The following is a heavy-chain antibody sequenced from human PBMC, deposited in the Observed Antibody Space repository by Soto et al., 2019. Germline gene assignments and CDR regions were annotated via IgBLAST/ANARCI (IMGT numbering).Heavy chain of an antibody. Sequence: EVQLVESGGGVVRPGGSLRVSCAASGFTFDDYGMSWVRQAPGKGLAWVSGINWNGGSTGYADAVKGRFTISRDNAKNSLYLQMNSLRAEDTALYYCASGIVGATTYGMEVWGQGTTVTVSS. J-gene: IGHJ6*02. CDR1: GFTFDDYG. D-gene: IGHD1-26*01. V-gene: IGHV3-20*04. CDR3: ASGIVGATTYGMEV. CDR2: INWNGGST.